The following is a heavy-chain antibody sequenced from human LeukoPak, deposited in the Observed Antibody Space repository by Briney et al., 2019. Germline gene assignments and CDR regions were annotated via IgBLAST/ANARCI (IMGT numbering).Heavy chain of an antibody. D-gene: IGHD3-10*01. Sequence: SGTLSLTCGVSGGSIDSTNYWSWIRQPPGKGLEWIGEINHSGSTNYNPSLKSRVTISVDTSKNQFSLKLSSVTAADTAVYYCARGRVMVRGVIGPYYFDYWGQGTLVTVSS. J-gene: IGHJ4*02. V-gene: IGHV4-4*02. CDR1: GGSIDSTNY. CDR3: ARGRVMVRGVIGPYYFDY. CDR2: INHSGST.